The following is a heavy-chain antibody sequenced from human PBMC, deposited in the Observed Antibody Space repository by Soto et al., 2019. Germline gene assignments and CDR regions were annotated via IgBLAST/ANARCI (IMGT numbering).Heavy chain of an antibody. CDR2: IIPIFGTA. J-gene: IGHJ5*02. Sequence: GASEKVSCKASGGPFSSSAISWVRQAPGQGLEWMGGIIPIFGTANYAQKFQGRATITAADSTSTAYMSLSNLRSKYTAVYYSAPSIAPDNGYVPLGQGTRVT. CDR3: APSIAPDNGYVP. D-gene: IGHD6-13*01. CDR1: GGPFSSSA. V-gene: IGHV1-69*13.